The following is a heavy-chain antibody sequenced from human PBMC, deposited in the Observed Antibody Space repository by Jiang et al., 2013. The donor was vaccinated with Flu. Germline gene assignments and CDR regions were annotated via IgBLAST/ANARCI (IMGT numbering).Heavy chain of an antibody. CDR2: ILQVQVYN. J-gene: IGHJ6*03. Sequence: VSSNSAAWNWIRQSPSRGLEWRGKDILQVQVYNDYAVSVKSRITINPDTSKNQFSLQLNSVTPEDTAVYYCAREIPVDYYDSSGYYPASYYYYYMDVWGKGTTVTVSS. D-gene: IGHD3-22*01. CDR3: AREIPVDYYDSSGYYPASYYYYYMDV. CDR1: VSSNSAA. V-gene: IGHV6-1*01.